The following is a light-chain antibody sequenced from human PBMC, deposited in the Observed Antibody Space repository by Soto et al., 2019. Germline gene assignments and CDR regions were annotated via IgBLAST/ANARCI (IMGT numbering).Light chain of an antibody. CDR1: SSDVGGYNY. CDR2: DVN. V-gene: IGLV2-11*01. CDR3: CSYAGSYTLYV. J-gene: IGLJ1*01. Sequence: QLVLTQPRSVSGSPGQSVTISCTGTSSDVGGYNYVSWYQQHPGKAPKLMIYDVNKRPSGVPDRFSGSKSGNTASLTISGLQAEDEADYYCCSYAGSYTLYVFGTGTKLTVL.